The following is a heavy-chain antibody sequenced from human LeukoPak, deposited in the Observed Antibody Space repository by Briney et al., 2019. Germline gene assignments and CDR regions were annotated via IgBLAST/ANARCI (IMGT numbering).Heavy chain of an antibody. CDR3: AKDFGGTDAFDI. V-gene: IGHV3-66*01. Sequence: GGSLRLSCAASGFTVSRNYMSWVRQAPGKGLEWVSVIYSGGRTYYADSVKGRFTISRDNSKNTLYLQMNSLRAEDTAVYYCAKDFGGTDAFDIWGQGTMVTVSS. D-gene: IGHD3-16*01. CDR2: IYSGGRT. CDR1: GFTVSRNY. J-gene: IGHJ3*02.